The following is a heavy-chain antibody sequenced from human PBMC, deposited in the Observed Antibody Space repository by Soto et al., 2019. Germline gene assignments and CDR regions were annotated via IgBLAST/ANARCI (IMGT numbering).Heavy chain of an antibody. V-gene: IGHV1-18*01. D-gene: IGHD3-10*01. Sequence: QVQLVQSGAEVKKPGASVKVSCKASGYSFTSHGISWVRQAPGQGLEWMGWISANSGDTNYAQKLQGRVTVTTDTSTSTAYLELTSLRSEDTAVYYCARMVRGSNIDYYHYIDVGGKGTTVTVSS. CDR2: ISANSGDT. J-gene: IGHJ6*03. CDR3: ARMVRGSNIDYYHYIDV. CDR1: GYSFTSHG.